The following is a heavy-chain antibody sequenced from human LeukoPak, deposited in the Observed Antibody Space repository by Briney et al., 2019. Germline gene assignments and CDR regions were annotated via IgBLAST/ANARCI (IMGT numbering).Heavy chain of an antibody. CDR3: ARNRVDYYDSSGYYGGFDY. CDR1: GYTFTSYD. CDR2: MNPNSGNT. V-gene: IGHV1-8*03. D-gene: IGHD3-22*01. Sequence: ASVKVSCKASGYTFTSYDINWVRQATGQGLEWMGWMNPNSGNTDYAQKFQGRVTTTRNTSISTAYMELSSLRSEDTAVYYCARNRVDYYDSSGYYGGFDYWGQGTLVTVSS. J-gene: IGHJ4*02.